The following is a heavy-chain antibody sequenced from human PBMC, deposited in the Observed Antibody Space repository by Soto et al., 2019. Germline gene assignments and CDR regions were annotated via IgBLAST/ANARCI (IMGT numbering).Heavy chain of an antibody. CDR3: ARGTGGDIVVVPAASYYYYYGMDV. J-gene: IGHJ6*02. Sequence: QVQLVQSGAEVKKPGSSVKVSCKASGGTFSSYAISWVRQAPGQGLEWMGGSIPIFGTANYAQKFQGRVTITADESTRTAYMELSSLRSEDTAVYYCARGTGGDIVVVPAASYYYYYGMDVWGQGTTVTVSS. CDR1: GGTFSSYA. V-gene: IGHV1-69*01. CDR2: SIPIFGTA. D-gene: IGHD2-2*01.